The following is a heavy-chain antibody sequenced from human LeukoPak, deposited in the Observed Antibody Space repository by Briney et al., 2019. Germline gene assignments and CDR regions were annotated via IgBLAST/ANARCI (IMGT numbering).Heavy chain of an antibody. Sequence: ASVKVSCKASGYTFTSYYMHWVRQAPGQGLEWMGINNPSGGSTSYAQKFQGRVTMTRDTSTSTVYMELSSLRSEDTAVYYCAREYYDILTGYYSGGDYWGQGTLVTVSS. V-gene: IGHV1-46*01. CDR2: NNPSGGST. D-gene: IGHD3-9*01. CDR1: GYTFTSYY. CDR3: AREYYDILTGYYSGGDY. J-gene: IGHJ4*02.